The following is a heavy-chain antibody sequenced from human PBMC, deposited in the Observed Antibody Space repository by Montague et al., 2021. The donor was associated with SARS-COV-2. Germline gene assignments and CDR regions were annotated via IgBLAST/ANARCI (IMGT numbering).Heavy chain of an antibody. CDR3: AGEQRGYYYGLGVSAHFDY. CDR1: GGSISNYY. J-gene: IGHJ4*02. V-gene: IGHV4-59*01. CDR2: IYYSGST. D-gene: IGHD3-10*01. Sequence: SETLSLTCTVSGGSISNYYWSWIRQPPGKGLVWIGYIYYSGSTNYNPSLRSRVTISVDTSKSQFSLKLSSVTAAATAVYYCAGEQRGYYYGLGVSAHFDYWGQGTLVTVSS.